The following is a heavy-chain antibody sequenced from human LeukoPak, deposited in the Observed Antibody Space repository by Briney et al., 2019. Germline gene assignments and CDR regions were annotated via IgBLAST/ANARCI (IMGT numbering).Heavy chain of an antibody. Sequence: GESLRLSCAATGFTFSSFEMNWVRQAPGKGLDSVAVISYDGSNKYYADSVKGRFTISRDNSKNTLYLQMNSLRTEDTAIYYCAKEDVVVITIRYFQHWGQGTLVTVSS. D-gene: IGHD3-22*01. CDR3: AKEDVVVITIRYFQH. J-gene: IGHJ1*01. CDR2: ISYDGSNK. V-gene: IGHV3-30*18. CDR1: GFTFSSFE.